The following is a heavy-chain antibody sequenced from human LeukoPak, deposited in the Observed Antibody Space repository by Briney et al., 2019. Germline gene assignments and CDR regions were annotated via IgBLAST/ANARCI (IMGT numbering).Heavy chain of an antibody. V-gene: IGHV4-34*01. Sequence: SETLSLTCAVYGGSFSGYYWSWLRQPPGKELEWIGEINHSGSTNYNPSLKSRVTISVDTSKNQFSLKLSSVTAVDTAVYYCARGPANWRSGAAFDIWGQGTVVTVSS. J-gene: IGHJ3*02. D-gene: IGHD1-1*01. CDR3: ARGPANWRSGAAFDI. CDR2: INHSGST. CDR1: GGSFSGYY.